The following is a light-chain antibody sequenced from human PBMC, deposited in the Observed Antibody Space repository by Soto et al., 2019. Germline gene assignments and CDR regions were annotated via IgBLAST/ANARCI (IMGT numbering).Light chain of an antibody. Sequence: DIQLTQSPSTLSASVGDRVTITCRASQSFGRWLAWYQQKPGKAPKLMIYEASTLQSGVPSRFSGSGSGTEFTLTISSLQPDDFATYYCQHYNSYSEAFGQGTKVDI. V-gene: IGKV1-5*01. J-gene: IGKJ1*01. CDR3: QHYNSYSEA. CDR1: QSFGRW. CDR2: EAS.